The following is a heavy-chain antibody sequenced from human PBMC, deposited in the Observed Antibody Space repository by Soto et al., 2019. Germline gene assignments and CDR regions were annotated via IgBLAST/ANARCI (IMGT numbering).Heavy chain of an antibody. V-gene: IGHV3-23*01. CDR2: ISGNANDI. CDR3: AKKRSGSWSMGCFDS. CDR1: GFTFSNHA. Sequence: EVHLLESGGALVQPGGPLRLSCAASGFTFSNHAMNWVRQAPGKGLEWLSAISGNANDIYYADSVKGRFTISRDSSTNTVFLQMNSLRAEDTALYYCAKKRSGSWSMGCFDSWGQGTLVTVSS. D-gene: IGHD3-16*01. J-gene: IGHJ4*02.